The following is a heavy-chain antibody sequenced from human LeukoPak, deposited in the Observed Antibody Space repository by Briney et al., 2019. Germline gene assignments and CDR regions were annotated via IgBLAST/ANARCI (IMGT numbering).Heavy chain of an antibody. CDR1: GFTFSDYY. CDR2: INGNNGTI. Sequence: GGSLRLSCAASGFTFSDYYMSWFRQAPGKGLEWLLYINGNNGTIYYADSVRGRFTISRDNAKNSVYLQMNSLRGEDTAVYYCVRAYSRGYSDDFDYWGQGTLVTVSS. D-gene: IGHD3-22*01. J-gene: IGHJ4*02. V-gene: IGHV3-11*01. CDR3: VRAYSRGYSDDFDY.